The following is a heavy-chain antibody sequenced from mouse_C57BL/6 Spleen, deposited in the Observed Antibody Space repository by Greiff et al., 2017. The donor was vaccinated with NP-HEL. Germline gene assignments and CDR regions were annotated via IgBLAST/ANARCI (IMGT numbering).Heavy chain of an antibody. CDR2: ISYDGSN. V-gene: IGHV3-6*01. J-gene: IGHJ4*01. D-gene: IGHD1-1*01. CDR3: ARGYYGSRNAMDY. Sequence: EVKLMESGPGLVKPSQSLSLTCSVTGYSITSGYYWNWIRQFPGNKLEWMGYISYDGSNNYNPSLKNRISITRDTSKNQFFLKLNSVTTEDTATYYCARGYYGSRNAMDYWGQGTSVTVSS. CDR1: GYSITSGYY.